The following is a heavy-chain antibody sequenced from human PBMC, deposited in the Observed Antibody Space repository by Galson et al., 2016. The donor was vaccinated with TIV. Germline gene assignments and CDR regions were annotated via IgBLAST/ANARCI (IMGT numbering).Heavy chain of an antibody. J-gene: IGHJ4*02. CDR2: IYYNGIT. Sequence: SETLSLTCAVSGDSISGYYWSWIRQAPGKGLECIGYIYYNGITYYSPSLKSRVTISVDTTSNQLSLKLTSVTAADTAVYYCARGGRDGYNYVPEKAIDSWGQGTLVTVSS. V-gene: IGHV4-59*12. CDR1: GDSISGYY. D-gene: IGHD5-24*01. CDR3: ARGGRDGYNYVPEKAIDS.